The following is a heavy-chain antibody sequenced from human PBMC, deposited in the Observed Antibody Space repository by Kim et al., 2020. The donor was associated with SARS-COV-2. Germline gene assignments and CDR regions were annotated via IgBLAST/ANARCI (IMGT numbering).Heavy chain of an antibody. D-gene: IGHD2-15*01. V-gene: IGHV1-69*04. Sequence: EQKFQGRVMITADKSTSTAYMELSSLRSEDTAVYYCAREVVVVAATSFDYWGQGTLVTVSS. J-gene: IGHJ4*02. CDR3: AREVVVVAATSFDY.